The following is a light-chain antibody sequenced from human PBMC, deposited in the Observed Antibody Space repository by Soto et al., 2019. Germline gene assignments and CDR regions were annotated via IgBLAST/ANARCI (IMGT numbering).Light chain of an antibody. Sequence: QSARTQPASVSGSPGQSITISCTGTSSDVGGYNYVSWYQQHPGKAPKLMIYEVSNRPSGVSNRFSGSKSGNTASLTISGLQAEDEADYYCSSYTRSSTRVFGGETKLTVL. CDR2: EVS. CDR3: SSYTRSSTRV. V-gene: IGLV2-14*01. J-gene: IGLJ3*02. CDR1: SSDVGGYNY.